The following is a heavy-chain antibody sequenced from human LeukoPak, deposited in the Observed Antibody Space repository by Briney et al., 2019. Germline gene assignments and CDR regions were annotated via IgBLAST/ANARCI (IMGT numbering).Heavy chain of an antibody. CDR2: IKSKTDGGTT. Sequence: PGGPLRLSCAASGFTFSNAWMSWVRQAPGKGLEWVGRIKSKTDGGTTDYAAPVKGRFTISRDDSKNTLYLQMNSLKTEDTAVYYCTTDLYYYGSGSRPFDPWGQGTLVTVSS. J-gene: IGHJ5*02. V-gene: IGHV3-15*01. CDR3: TTDLYYYGSGSRPFDP. D-gene: IGHD3-10*01. CDR1: GFTFSNAW.